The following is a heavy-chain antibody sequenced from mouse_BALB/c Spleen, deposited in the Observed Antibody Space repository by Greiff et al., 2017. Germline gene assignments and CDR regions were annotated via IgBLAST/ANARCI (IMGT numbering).Heavy chain of an antibody. J-gene: IGHJ4*01. CDR1: GFSLTSYG. CDR2: IWAGGST. V-gene: IGHV2-9*02. CDR3: ARADYYGSSYGDYAMDY. Sequence: VQLKESGPGLVAPSQSLSITCTVSGFSLTSYGVHWVRQPPGKGLEWLGVIWAGGSTNYNSALMSRLSISKDNSKSQVFLKMNSLQTDDTAMYYCARADYYGSSYGDYAMDYWGQGTSVTVSS. D-gene: IGHD1-1*01.